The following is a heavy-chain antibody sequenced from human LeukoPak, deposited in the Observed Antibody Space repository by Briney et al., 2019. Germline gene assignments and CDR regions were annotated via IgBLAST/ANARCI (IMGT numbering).Heavy chain of an antibody. CDR2: IIPIFGTA. Sequence: SVKVSCKASVGTYSSYAISWVRQAPGQGLEWMGGIIPIFGTANYAQKFQGRVTITADESTSTAYMELSSLRSEDTAVYSCARDGDSSGLSPFDYWGQGTLVTVSS. CDR1: VGTYSSYA. V-gene: IGHV1-69*13. CDR3: ARDGDSSGLSPFDY. J-gene: IGHJ4*02. D-gene: IGHD6-19*01.